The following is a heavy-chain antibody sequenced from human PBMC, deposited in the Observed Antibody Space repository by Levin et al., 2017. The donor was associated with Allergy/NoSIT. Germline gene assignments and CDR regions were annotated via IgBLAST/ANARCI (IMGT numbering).Heavy chain of an antibody. J-gene: IGHJ6*02. V-gene: IGHV3-9*01. CDR3: AKGMAGYYYYGMDV. CDR1: GFTFDDYA. Sequence: GGSLRLSCAASGFTFDDYAMHWVRQAPGKGLEWVSGISWNSGSIGYADSVKGRFTISRDNAKNSLYLQMNSLRAEDTALYYCAKGMAGYYYYGMDVWGQGTTVTVSS. CDR2: ISWNSGSI. D-gene: IGHD6-19*01.